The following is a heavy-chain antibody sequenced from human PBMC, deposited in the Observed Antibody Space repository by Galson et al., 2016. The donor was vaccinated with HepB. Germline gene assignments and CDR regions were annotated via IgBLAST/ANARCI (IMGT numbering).Heavy chain of an antibody. CDR1: GSTISGSW. V-gene: IGHV3-7*01. CDR2: INPDGSGK. CDR3: ARGAFL. D-gene: IGHD2/OR15-2a*01. Sequence: SLRLSCAVSGSTISGSWMYWVRQAPGKGLEWVANINPDGSGKNYVDSVKGRFTISRDDAKNSLYLQMDSLRAEDTAVYYCARGAFLGGQGTLGTVSS. J-gene: IGHJ4*02.